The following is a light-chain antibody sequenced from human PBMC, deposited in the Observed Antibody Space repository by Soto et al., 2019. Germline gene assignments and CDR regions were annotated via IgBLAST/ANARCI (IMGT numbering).Light chain of an antibody. CDR2: GNS. CDR3: QSYDSSLSGHVV. J-gene: IGLJ2*01. CDR1: SSNIGAGYD. Sequence: QSVLTPPPSVSGAPGQRVTISCTGSSSNIGAGYDVHWYQQLPETAPKHLIFGNSNRPSGVPDGFSGSKSGTSASLAITGLQAEDEPDYYCQSYDSSLSGHVVFGGGTKLTVL. V-gene: IGLV1-40*01.